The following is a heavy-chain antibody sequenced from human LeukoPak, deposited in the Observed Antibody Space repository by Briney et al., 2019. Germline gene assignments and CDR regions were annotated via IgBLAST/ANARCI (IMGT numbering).Heavy chain of an antibody. CDR2: ISGGGVTT. CDR1: GFTFTSYA. V-gene: IGHV3-23*01. CDR3: ATPWTAVATFHRLDY. Sequence: GASLRLSCAASGFTFTSYAMSWVRQAPGEGREWVSTISGGGVTTNYADSAKGRFTISRDNSQNPVYLQMNSLRAEDTAIYYCATPWTAVATFHRLDYWGQGTLVTVSS. J-gene: IGHJ4*02. D-gene: IGHD3/OR15-3a*01.